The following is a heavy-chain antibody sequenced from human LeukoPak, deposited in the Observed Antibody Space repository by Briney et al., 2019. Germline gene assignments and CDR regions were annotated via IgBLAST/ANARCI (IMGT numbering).Heavy chain of an antibody. CDR1: GFTFSSYS. CDR3: AKDLGYCSGGSCSGAAFDI. J-gene: IGHJ3*02. CDR2: ISSSSSTI. Sequence: GGSLRLSCAASGFTFSSYSMNWVRQAPGKGLEWVSYISSSSSTIYYADSVKGRFTISRDNAKNSLYLQMNSLRAEDMALYYCAKDLGYCSGGSCSGAAFDIWGQGTMVTVSS. V-gene: IGHV3-48*01. D-gene: IGHD2-15*01.